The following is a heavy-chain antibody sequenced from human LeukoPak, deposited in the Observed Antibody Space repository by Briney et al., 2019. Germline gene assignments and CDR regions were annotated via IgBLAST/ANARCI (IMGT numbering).Heavy chain of an antibody. V-gene: IGHV3-30*02. Sequence: GGSLRPSCAAAGFTFSSYGIHCVRQAPGKVLEWVAFIRYDGTNKYYADSVKGRLTISRDKSKHSLYLLMNSLRAKDTDVNYCAKAGYSSGQEFYYWGQGDLGTVS. CDR1: GFTFSSYG. J-gene: IGHJ4*02. CDR3: AKAGYSSGQEFYY. CDR2: IRYDGTNK. D-gene: IGHD6-19*01.